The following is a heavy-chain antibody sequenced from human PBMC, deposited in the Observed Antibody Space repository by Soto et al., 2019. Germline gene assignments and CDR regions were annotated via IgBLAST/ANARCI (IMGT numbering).Heavy chain of an antibody. J-gene: IGHJ1*01. CDR3: ARETSGYDFVGMGGGYFQH. CDR1: GGSISSGGYY. CDR2: IYYSGST. Sequence: QVQLQESGPGLVKPSQTLSLTCTVSGGSISSGGYYWSWIRQHPGKGLEWIGYIYYSGSTYYNPSLKSRVTISVDTSKNQFSLKLSSVTAADTAVYYCARETSGYDFVGMGGGYFQHWGQGTLVTVSS. D-gene: IGHD5-12*01. V-gene: IGHV4-31*03.